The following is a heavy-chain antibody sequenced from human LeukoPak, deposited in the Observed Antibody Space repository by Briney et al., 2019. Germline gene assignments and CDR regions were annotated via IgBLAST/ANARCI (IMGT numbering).Heavy chain of an antibody. V-gene: IGHV4-59*01. CDR2: IYYSGST. D-gene: IGHD3-22*01. CDR1: GGSISGYY. J-gene: IGHJ5*02. Sequence: PSETLSLTCSVSGGSISGYYWSWIRQSPGKGLEWIAYIYYSGSTNYNPSLKNRVTISVDTSKNQFSLKLSSVTAADTAMYYCARATDASSGYFWFDPWGQGTLVTVSS. CDR3: ARATDASSGYFWFDP.